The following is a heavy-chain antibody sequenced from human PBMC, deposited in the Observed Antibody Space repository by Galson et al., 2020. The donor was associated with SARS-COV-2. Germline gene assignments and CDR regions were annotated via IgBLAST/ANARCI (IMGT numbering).Heavy chain of an antibody. J-gene: IGHJ3*02. CDR3: ARLHYGEYAPEAFDI. CDR2: IFHSGGT. CDR1: GTSISRGSYS. D-gene: IGHD4-17*01. Sequence: SETLSLTCAVSGTSISRGSYSWNWIRQPPGKCLEWIGYIFHSGGTYYNPSLKSRVTISGDRSKNQFSLRLSSVTAADTAVYYCARLHYGEYAPEAFDIWGLGTRVTVAS. V-gene: IGHV4-30-2*01.